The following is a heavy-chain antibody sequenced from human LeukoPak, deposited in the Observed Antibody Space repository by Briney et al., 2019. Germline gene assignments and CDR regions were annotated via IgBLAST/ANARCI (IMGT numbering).Heavy chain of an antibody. CDR2: INPNDDFT. CDR1: GYTFTASY. CDR3: ARAAAGGWYLVH. D-gene: IGHD6-19*01. J-gene: IGHJ4*02. Sequence: ASVKVSCKASGYTFTASYMHWVRQAPGQRLEWMGIINPNDDFTSYAQKPQGRITMTRDMSTSTVYMELSSLGAEDTAVYYCARAAAGGWYLVHWGQGTLVTVSS. V-gene: IGHV1-46*01.